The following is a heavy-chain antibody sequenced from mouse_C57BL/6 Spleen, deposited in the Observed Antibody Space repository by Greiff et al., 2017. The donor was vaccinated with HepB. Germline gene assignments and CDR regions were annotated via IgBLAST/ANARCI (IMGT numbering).Heavy chain of an antibody. CDR3: ARSRGSSSYWYFDV. V-gene: IGHV1-42*01. CDR1: GYSFTGYY. D-gene: IGHD1-1*01. J-gene: IGHJ1*03. CDR2: INPSTGGT. Sequence: DVKLQESGPELVKPGASVKISCKASGYSFTGYYMNWVKQSPEKSLEWIGEINPSTGGTTYNQKFKAKATLTVDKSSSTAYMQLKSLTSEDSAVYYCARSRGSSSYWYFDVWGTGTTVTVSS.